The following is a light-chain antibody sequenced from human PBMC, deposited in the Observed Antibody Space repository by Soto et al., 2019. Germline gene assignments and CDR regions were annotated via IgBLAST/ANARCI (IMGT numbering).Light chain of an antibody. J-gene: IGLJ1*01. CDR1: RTDVGGYKY. CDR2: DVS. V-gene: IGLV2-11*01. CDR3: CSYAGSYTYV. Sequence: QSALTQPRSVSGSPGQSVTISCTGTRTDVGGYKYVSWYQQHPGKAPQLIIYDVSKRPSGVPDRFSGSKSGNTASLTISGLQADDEADYYCCSYAGSYTYVFGTGTKLTVL.